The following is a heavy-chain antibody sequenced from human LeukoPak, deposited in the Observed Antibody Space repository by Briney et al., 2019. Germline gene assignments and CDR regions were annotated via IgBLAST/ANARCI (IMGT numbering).Heavy chain of an antibody. CDR2: IYHSGST. CDR1: GYSISSGYY. Sequence: PSETLSLTCTVSGYSISSGYYWGWIRQPPGKGLEWIESIYHSGSTYYNPSLKSRVTISVDTSKNQFSLKLSSVTAADTAVYYSARDQRTAGSSWPADNWFDPWGQGTLVTVSS. J-gene: IGHJ5*02. V-gene: IGHV4-38-2*02. CDR3: ARDQRTAGSSWPADNWFDP. D-gene: IGHD6-13*01.